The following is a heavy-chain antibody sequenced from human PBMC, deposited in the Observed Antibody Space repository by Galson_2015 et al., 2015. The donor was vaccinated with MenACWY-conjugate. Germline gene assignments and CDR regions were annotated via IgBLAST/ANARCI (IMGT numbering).Heavy chain of an antibody. D-gene: IGHD6-6*01. CDR3: ARMRSSSVESDY. J-gene: IGHJ4*02. Sequence: CAISGDSVSSNSAAWNWIRQSPSKGLEWLGRTYYRSKWYNDYAVSVKSRITINPDTSKNQFSLQLNSVAPEDTAVYYCARMRSSSVESDYWGQGTLVTVSS. CDR1: GDSVSSNSAA. V-gene: IGHV6-1*01. CDR2: TYYRSKWYN.